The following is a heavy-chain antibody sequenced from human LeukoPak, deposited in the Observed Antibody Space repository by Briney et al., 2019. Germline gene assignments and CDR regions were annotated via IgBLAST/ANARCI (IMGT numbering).Heavy chain of an antibody. J-gene: IGHJ6*03. D-gene: IGHD2-2*01. CDR1: GFTFSSYA. Sequence: GGSLRLSCAASGFTFSSYAMHWVRQAPGKGLEYVSAISSNGGSTYYANSVKGRFTISRDNSKNTLYLQMGSLRAEDMAVYYCAREGYCSSTSCSTNYYYYMDVWGKGTTVTVSS. CDR3: AREGYCSSTSCSTNYYYYMDV. CDR2: ISSNGGST. V-gene: IGHV3-64*01.